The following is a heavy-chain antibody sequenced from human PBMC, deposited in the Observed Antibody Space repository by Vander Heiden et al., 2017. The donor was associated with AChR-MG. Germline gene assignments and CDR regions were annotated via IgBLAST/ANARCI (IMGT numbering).Heavy chain of an antibody. CDR1: GSTFSSYA. CDR3: ARAPGPYYYGSGSYYPLYYYYYYGMDV. V-gene: IGHV3-30-3*01. Sequence: QVQLVESGGGVVQPGRSLRLSCAASGSTFSSYAIHWVRQAPGKGLEWVAVISYDGSNKYYADSVKGRFTISRDNSKNTLYLQMNSLRAEDTAVYYCARAPGPYYYGSGSYYPLYYYYYYGMDVWGQGTTVTVSS. D-gene: IGHD3-10*01. J-gene: IGHJ6*02. CDR2: ISYDGSNK.